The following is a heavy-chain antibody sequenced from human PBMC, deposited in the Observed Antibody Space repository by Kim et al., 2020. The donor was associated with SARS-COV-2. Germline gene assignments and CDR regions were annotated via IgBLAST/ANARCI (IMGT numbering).Heavy chain of an antibody. CDR3: AKKAVADTPPLH. CDR2: ITGSGTST. CDR1: GFTFSNYA. J-gene: IGHJ4*02. D-gene: IGHD6-19*01. V-gene: IGHV3-23*01. Sequence: GGSLRLSCAASGFTFSNYAMSWVRQVPGKGLEWVSGITGSGTSTYYSDSVKGRFTISRDNSKSTLYLQMNSLRVEDTAVYYCAKKAVADTPPLHWGQGTLVTVSS.